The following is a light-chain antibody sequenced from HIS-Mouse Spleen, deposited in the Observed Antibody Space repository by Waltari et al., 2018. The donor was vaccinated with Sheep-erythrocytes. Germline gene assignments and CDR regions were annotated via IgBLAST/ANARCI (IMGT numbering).Light chain of an antibody. CDR1: SSDVGSYHL. CDR2: EGS. J-gene: IGLJ3*02. V-gene: IGLV2-23*01. CDR3: CSYAGSSTPWV. Sequence: QSALTQPASVSGSPGQSITISCTGTSSDVGSYHLVSCYQQHPGKAPKLMIYEGSKRPSGVSKRFSGSKSGNTASLTISGLQAEDEADYYCCSYAGSSTPWVFGGGTKLTVL.